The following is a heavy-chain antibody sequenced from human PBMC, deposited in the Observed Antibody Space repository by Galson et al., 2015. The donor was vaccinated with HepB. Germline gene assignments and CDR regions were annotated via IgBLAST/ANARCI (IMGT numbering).Heavy chain of an antibody. D-gene: IGHD6-13*01. CDR3: ARVRSSSWYLYIDY. V-gene: IGHV3-30*04. CDR2: ISYDGSNK. J-gene: IGHJ4*02. CDR1: GFTFSSYA. Sequence: SLRLSCAASGFTFSSYAMHWVRQAPGKGLEWVAVISYDGSNKYYADSVKGRFTISRDNSKNTLYLQMNSLRAEDTAVYYCARVRSSSWYLYIDYWGQGTLVTVSS.